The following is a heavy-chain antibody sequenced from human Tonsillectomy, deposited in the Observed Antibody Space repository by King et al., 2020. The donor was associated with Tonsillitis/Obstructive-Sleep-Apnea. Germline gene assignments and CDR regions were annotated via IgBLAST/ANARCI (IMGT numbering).Heavy chain of an antibody. CDR2: INTNTGNA. CDR1: GYTFTSYA. Sequence: QLVQSGSELKKPGASVKVSCKASGYTFTSYAMNWVRQAPGQGLEWMGWINTNTGNATYAQGFTGRFVFSLDTSVSTAYLQISSLKAEDTAVYYCARDLSGAEYNWFDPWGQGTLVTVSS. CDR3: ARDLSGAEYNWFDP. J-gene: IGHJ5*02. V-gene: IGHV7-4-1*02. D-gene: IGHD1-26*01.